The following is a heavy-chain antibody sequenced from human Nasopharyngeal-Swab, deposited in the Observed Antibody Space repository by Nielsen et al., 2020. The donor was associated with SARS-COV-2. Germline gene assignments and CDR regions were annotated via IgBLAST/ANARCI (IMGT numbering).Heavy chain of an antibody. CDR3: ARSVVVILGDYYYYYGMDV. V-gene: IGHV1-69*13. CDR2: IIPIFGTA. D-gene: IGHD2-15*01. CDR1: GGTFSSYA. Sequence: SVKVSCKASGGTFSSYAIRWGRQAPGQGLEGMGGIIPIFGTANYAQKFQGRVTITADESTSTAYMELSSLRSEDTAVYYCARSVVVILGDYYYYYGMDVWGQGTTVTVSS. J-gene: IGHJ6*02.